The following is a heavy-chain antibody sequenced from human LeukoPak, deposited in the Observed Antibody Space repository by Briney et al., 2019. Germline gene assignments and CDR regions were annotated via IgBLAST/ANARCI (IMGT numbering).Heavy chain of an antibody. Sequence: GASVKASCKASGYTFTSSDINWVRQATGQGPEWMGWINPKSGRTGYAKKFQDRVSMTMNTSISTAYMEVSSLRFDDTAVYYCARGRSGLAAAGTYDYWGQGTLITVSS. CDR2: INPKSGRT. D-gene: IGHD6-25*01. V-gene: IGHV1-8*01. CDR1: GYTFTSSD. CDR3: ARGRSGLAAAGTYDY. J-gene: IGHJ4*02.